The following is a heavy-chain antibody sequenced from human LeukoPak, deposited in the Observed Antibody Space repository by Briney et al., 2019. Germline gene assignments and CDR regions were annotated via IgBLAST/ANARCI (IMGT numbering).Heavy chain of an antibody. D-gene: IGHD3-22*01. Sequence: SETLSLTCTVSGDSISSYHWSWIRQPPGKGLEWIGYIYYSGSTNYNPSLKSRVTISVDTSKNQFSLKLSSVTAADTAVYYCARASFYYDSSGYPRYYMDVWGKGTTVTVSS. CDR1: GDSISSYH. V-gene: IGHV4-59*01. CDR3: ARASFYYDSSGYPRYYMDV. J-gene: IGHJ6*03. CDR2: IYYSGST.